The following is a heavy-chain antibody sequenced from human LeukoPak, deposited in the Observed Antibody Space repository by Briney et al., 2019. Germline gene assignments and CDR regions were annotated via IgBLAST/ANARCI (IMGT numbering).Heavy chain of an antibody. Sequence: SETLSLTCTVSGGSISSYYWNWIRQPAGKGLEWIGRIYTSGSTSYNPSLKSRVTMSVDTSKNQFSLKLSSVTAADTAVYYCARDRDCTNGICYYQFDYWGQATLVTVSS. D-gene: IGHD2-8*01. V-gene: IGHV4-4*07. CDR3: ARDRDCTNGICYYQFDY. J-gene: IGHJ4*02. CDR2: IYTSGST. CDR1: GGSISSYY.